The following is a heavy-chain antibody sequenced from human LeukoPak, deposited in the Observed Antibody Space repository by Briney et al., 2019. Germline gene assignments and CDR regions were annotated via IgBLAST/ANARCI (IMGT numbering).Heavy chain of an antibody. CDR1: GGSISSSGYS. CDR2: IHHTGST. V-gene: IGHV4-30-2*01. Sequence: SETLSLTCAVSGGSISSSGYSWSWIRQLRGKGLEWIGYIHHTGSTYYNPSLKSRVTISVDRSKNQFSLKLSSVTAADTAMYFCARTPTYCGGDCYYFDPWGQGTLVTVSS. CDR3: ARTPTYCGGDCYYFDP. D-gene: IGHD2-21*02. J-gene: IGHJ5*02.